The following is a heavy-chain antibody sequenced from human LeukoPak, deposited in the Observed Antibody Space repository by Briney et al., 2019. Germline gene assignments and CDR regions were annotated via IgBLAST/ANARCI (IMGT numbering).Heavy chain of an antibody. Sequence: GGSLXLSCTASESTFDHAMHWVRQTPGKGLEWVSGIGWNSARTGYADSVRGRFTISRDNAKNSLYLQMNSLRAEDTALYYCGKDISAGGMDVWGQGTTVTVSS. J-gene: IGHJ6*02. D-gene: IGHD3-10*01. CDR2: IGWNSART. CDR1: ESTFDHA. CDR3: GKDISAGGMDV. V-gene: IGHV3-9*01.